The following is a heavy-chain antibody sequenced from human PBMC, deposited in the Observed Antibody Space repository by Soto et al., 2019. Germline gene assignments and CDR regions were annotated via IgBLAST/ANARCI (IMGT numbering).Heavy chain of an antibody. Sequence: PXXTLSLTCTVSCASMSSHYGSWIRQPPGKGMXWIGYLNQSGSTKYNPXXEGRVTIXXDKSKNQLSPNLRHVTAADTAVYYCMRSFRGADWGQGTLVTVS. D-gene: IGHD3-16*01. V-gene: IGHV4-59*11. CDR3: MRSFRGAD. CDR1: CASMSSHY. J-gene: IGHJ4*02. CDR2: LNQSGST.